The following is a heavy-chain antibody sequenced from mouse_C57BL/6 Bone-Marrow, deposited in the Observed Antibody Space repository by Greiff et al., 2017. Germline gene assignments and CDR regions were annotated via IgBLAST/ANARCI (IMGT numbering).Heavy chain of an antibody. CDR3: TRDRELWLRRPDYYAMDY. CDR2: ISSGGDYI. Sequence: EVQLVESGEGLVKPGGSLKLSCAASGFTFSSYAMSWVRQTPEKRLEWVAYISSGGDYIYYADTVKGRFTISRDNARNTLYMQMSSLKSEDTAMYYCTRDRELWLRRPDYYAMDYWGQGTSVTVSS. V-gene: IGHV5-9-1*02. D-gene: IGHD2-2*01. J-gene: IGHJ4*01. CDR1: GFTFSSYA.